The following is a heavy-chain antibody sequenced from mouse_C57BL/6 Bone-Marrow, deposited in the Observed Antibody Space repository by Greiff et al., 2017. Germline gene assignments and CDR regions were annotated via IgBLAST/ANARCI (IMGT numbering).Heavy chain of an antibody. Sequence: DVMLVESGGGLVKPGGSLKLSCAASGFTFSSYAMSWVRPTPEKRLEWVATISDGGSYTYYPDNVKGRFTISRDNAKNNLYLQMSHLKSEDTAMYYCARELRTYFDYWGQGTTLTVSS. CDR2: ISDGGSYT. CDR3: ARELRTYFDY. J-gene: IGHJ2*01. V-gene: IGHV5-4*01. CDR1: GFTFSSYA. D-gene: IGHD1-1*01.